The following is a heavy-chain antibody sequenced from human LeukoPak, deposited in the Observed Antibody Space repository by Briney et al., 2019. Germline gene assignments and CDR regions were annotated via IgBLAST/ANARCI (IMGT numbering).Heavy chain of an antibody. CDR1: GFAFSEYW. Sequence: PGGSLRLSCAGSGFAFSEYWMHWARQTPEKGLMWVSRINDGGTYTAYADSVKGRFTISRDNAKNTLYLQMNSLRAEDTAVYYCARDPGAYFDYWGQGTLVTVSS. J-gene: IGHJ4*02. D-gene: IGHD3-16*01. V-gene: IGHV3-74*01. CDR3: ARDPGAYFDY. CDR2: INDGGTYT.